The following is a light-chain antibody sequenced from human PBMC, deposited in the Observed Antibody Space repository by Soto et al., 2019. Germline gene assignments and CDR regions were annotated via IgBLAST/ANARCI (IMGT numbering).Light chain of an antibody. CDR2: EVS. Sequence: QSALTQPASVSGSPGQSITISCTGTSSDVGGYNYVSWYQHHPGKAPKLMIYEVSNRPSGVSNRFSGSKSGNTASLTISGLQAEDEADYYCRSYTSGSTWVFGGGTKLTVL. V-gene: IGLV2-14*01. J-gene: IGLJ3*02. CDR3: RSYTSGSTWV. CDR1: SSDVGGYNY.